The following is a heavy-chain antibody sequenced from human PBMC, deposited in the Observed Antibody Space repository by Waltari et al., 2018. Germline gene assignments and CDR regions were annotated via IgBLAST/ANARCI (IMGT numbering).Heavy chain of an antibody. CDR1: GGTFNSYS. CDR2: IIPVFVTP. D-gene: IGHD5-12*01. Sequence: QVQLVQSGAEVKQPGSSVKVSCKTSGGTFNSYSINWGRQAPGQGPEWMGGIIPVFVTPNYGQKCQSRLKLTPDESTNTAYMELNILTSEDTAVYFCARGRGYSGYDSRFDYWGQGTSVSVSS. J-gene: IGHJ4*02. CDR3: ARGRGYSGYDSRFDY. V-gene: IGHV1-69*01.